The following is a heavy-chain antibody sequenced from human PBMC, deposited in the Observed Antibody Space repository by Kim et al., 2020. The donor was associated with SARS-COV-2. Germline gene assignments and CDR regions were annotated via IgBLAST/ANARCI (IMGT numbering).Heavy chain of an antibody. Sequence: GGSLRLSCAASGFTFSSYAMSWVRQAPGKGLEWVSAISGSGGSTYYADSVKGRFTISRDNSKNTLYLQMNSLRAEDTAVYYCAKDNGIYGDYAVLGGLDYWGQGTLVTVSS. J-gene: IGHJ4*02. V-gene: IGHV3-23*01. CDR2: ISGSGGST. CDR3: AKDNGIYGDYAVLGGLDY. CDR1: GFTFSSYA. D-gene: IGHD4-17*01.